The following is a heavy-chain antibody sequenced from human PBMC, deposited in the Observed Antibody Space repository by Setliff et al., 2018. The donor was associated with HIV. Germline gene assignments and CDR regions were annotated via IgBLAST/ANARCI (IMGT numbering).Heavy chain of an antibody. CDR2: IFPGDSDT. J-gene: IGHJ5*01. CDR3: ARQPTDKSGYNNWFDS. CDR1: GYSFTNYW. Sequence: GESLKISCTGSGYSFTNYWIGWVRQMPGKGLEWMGIIFPGDSDTRYSPSFQGQVTISADTSISTAYLQWRSLKASDTAMYYCARQPTDKSGYNNWFDSWGQGTLVTVSS. D-gene: IGHD3-3*01. V-gene: IGHV5-51*01.